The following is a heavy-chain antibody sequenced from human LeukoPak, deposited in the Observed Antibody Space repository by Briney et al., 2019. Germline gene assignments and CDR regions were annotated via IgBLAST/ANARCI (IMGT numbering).Heavy chain of an antibody. CDR2: ISSSGRTM. V-gene: IGHV3-48*03. CDR3: ARDRKAAVTYPDY. D-gene: IGHD4-17*01. Sequence: QAGGSLRPSCGASGFTFSNYEMNWVRQAPGKGLEWLSYISSSGRTMYYADSVKGRFTISRDNAKNSLYLQMNSLRAEDTAVYYCARDRKAAVTYPDYWGQGTLVTVSS. CDR1: GFTFSNYE. J-gene: IGHJ4*02.